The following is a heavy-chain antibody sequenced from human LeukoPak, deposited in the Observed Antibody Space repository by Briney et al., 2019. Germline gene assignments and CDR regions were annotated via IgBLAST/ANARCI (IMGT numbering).Heavy chain of an antibody. D-gene: IGHD3-22*01. V-gene: IGHV4-59*08. CDR1: GFTFSSYE. Sequence: GSLRLSCAASGFTFSSYEMNWVRQAPGKGLEWTGYIYYSGSTNYNPSLKSRVTISVDTSKNQFSLKLSSVTAADTAVYYCAISEDDSSGYYSDYWGQGTLVTVSS. J-gene: IGHJ4*02. CDR3: AISEDDSSGYYSDY. CDR2: IYYSGST.